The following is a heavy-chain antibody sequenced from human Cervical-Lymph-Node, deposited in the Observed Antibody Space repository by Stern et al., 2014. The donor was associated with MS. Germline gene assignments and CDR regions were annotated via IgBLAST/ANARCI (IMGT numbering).Heavy chain of an antibody. V-gene: IGHV1-2*06. D-gene: IGHD4-17*01. CDR2: INPNTVVT. CDR3: ARQSIPSLTHDYGDPLDY. Sequence: VQLVQSGAEVKKPGASMKVSCKASGYTFTDYYIHWVRQAPGQGLEWMGRINPNTVVTNYAQKFQGRVTMTRDTSISTASMELRRLSSDDTAVYYCARQSIPSLTHDYGDPLDYWGQGTLVTVSS. CDR1: GYTFTDYY. J-gene: IGHJ4*02.